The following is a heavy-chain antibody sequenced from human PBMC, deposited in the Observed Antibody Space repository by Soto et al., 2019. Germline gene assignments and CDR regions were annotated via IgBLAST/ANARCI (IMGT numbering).Heavy chain of an antibody. CDR2: ISGSGGST. Sequence: LRLSCAASGFTFSSYAMSWVRQAPGKGLEWVSAISGSGGSTYYADSVKGRFTISRDNSKNTLYLQMNSLRAEDTAVYYCAKDLDPIAVARAGLDYWGQGTLVTVSS. D-gene: IGHD6-19*01. V-gene: IGHV3-23*01. CDR3: AKDLDPIAVARAGLDY. J-gene: IGHJ4*02. CDR1: GFTFSSYA.